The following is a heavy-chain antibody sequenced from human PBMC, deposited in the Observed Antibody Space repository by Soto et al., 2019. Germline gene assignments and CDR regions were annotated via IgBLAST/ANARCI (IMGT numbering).Heavy chain of an antibody. J-gene: IGHJ6*02. D-gene: IGHD5-18*01. V-gene: IGHV3-30*18. Sequence: GGSLRLSCAASGFTFSSYGMHWVRQAPGKGLEWVAVISYDGSNKYYADSVKGRFTISRDNSKNTLYLQMNSLRAEDTAVYYCAKDPVDTAFYYYYAMDVWGQGTTVTVSS. CDR1: GFTFSSYG. CDR3: AKDPVDTAFYYYYAMDV. CDR2: ISYDGSNK.